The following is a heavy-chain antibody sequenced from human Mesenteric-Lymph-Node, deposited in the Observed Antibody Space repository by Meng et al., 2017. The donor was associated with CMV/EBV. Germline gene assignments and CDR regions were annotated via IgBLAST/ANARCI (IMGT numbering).Heavy chain of an antibody. Sequence: SETLSLTCAVYGGSFSGNYWTWIRQPPGKGLERIGEIKHGGSTSYNPSLQSRITISVDTSKNQLSLKMSSVTAADTAVYYCARAAAGCSGGGCSWSWFDPWSLGSLVTVSS. J-gene: IGHJ5*02. CDR1: GGSFSGNY. V-gene: IGHV4-34*01. CDR3: ARAAAGCSGGGCSWSWFDP. D-gene: IGHD2-15*01. CDR2: IKHGGST.